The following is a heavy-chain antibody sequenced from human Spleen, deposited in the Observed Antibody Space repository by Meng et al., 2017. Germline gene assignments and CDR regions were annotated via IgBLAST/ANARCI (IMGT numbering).Heavy chain of an antibody. CDR1: GGSISSYY. CDR2: IYSSGST. J-gene: IGHJ4*02. Sequence: SETLSLTCTVSGGSISSYYWSWIRQPPGKALEWIGFIYSSGSTNYNPSLKSRVTISVDTSKNQFSLKLSSVTAADTAVYYCARDLSDYGDYDMYYFDYWGQGTLVTVSS. CDR3: ARDLSDYGDYDMYYFDY. D-gene: IGHD4-17*01. V-gene: IGHV4-59*12.